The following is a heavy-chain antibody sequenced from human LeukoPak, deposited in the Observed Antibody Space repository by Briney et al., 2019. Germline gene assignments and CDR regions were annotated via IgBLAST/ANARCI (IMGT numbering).Heavy chain of an antibody. CDR2: VESDASRT. J-gene: IGHJ6*02. Sequence: GALRLSCVASGFTLSDHWMYWVRQGPSRGLTHVSRVESDASRTTYADSVKGRFTISRDDAKNTMYLQMNSLRVEDTAVHYCVKGGHKLDIQTTHYYYGLDVWGQGTTVAVS. V-gene: IGHV3-74*03. CDR1: GFTLSDHW. D-gene: IGHD5-12*01. CDR3: VKGGHKLDIQTTHYYYGLDV.